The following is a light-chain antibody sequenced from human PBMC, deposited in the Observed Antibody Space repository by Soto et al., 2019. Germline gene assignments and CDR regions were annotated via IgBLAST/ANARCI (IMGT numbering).Light chain of an antibody. CDR2: SSD. V-gene: IGLV1-44*01. CDR1: SSNIGRNT. CDR3: AAWDDSLNAWA. J-gene: IGLJ3*02. Sequence: QSVLTQPPSASGTPGQRVTISCSGSSSNIGRNTVKWYRQLPGKAPKLLIGSSDQRPSGVPDRFSGSQSGTSASLAISGLQSEDEADYICAAWDDSLNAWAFGGGTKLTVL.